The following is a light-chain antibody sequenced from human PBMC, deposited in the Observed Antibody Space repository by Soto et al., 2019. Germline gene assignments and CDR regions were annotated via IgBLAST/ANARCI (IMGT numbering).Light chain of an antibody. J-gene: IGKJ5*01. Sequence: DIQMTQSPSSVSASVGDRVTITWRASQDISRWLAWYQQKPGKAPKLLIYAASSLQSGVPSRFSGSGSGTDFTLTISSLQPEDFATYYCQQANSCPITFGQGTRLEIK. CDR1: QDISRW. CDR2: AAS. V-gene: IGKV1-12*01. CDR3: QQANSCPIT.